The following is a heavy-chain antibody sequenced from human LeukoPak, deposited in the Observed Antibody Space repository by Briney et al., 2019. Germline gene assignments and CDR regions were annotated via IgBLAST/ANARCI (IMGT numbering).Heavy chain of an antibody. CDR1: GGSISSGGYS. V-gene: IGHV4-30-2*01. Sequence: SETLSLTCAVSGGSISSGGYSWSWLRQPPGKGLEWIGYIYHSGSTYYDPSLKSRVTISVDRSKNQFSLKLSSVTAADTAVYYCARGRDYGDYVYYYYGMDVWGQGTTVTVSS. D-gene: IGHD4-17*01. J-gene: IGHJ6*02. CDR3: ARGRDYGDYVYYYYGMDV. CDR2: IYHSGST.